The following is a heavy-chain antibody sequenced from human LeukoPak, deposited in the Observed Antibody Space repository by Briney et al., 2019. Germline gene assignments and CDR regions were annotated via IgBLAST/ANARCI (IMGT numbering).Heavy chain of an antibody. CDR1: GGSVSSGSYY. D-gene: IGHD2-2*01. J-gene: IGHJ4*02. CDR3: ARSGSRVLPAAI. CDR2: IYYSGST. Sequence: SETLSLTCTVSGGSVSSGSYYWSWIRQPPGKGMEWIGYIYYSGSTNYNPSLKSRVTISVDTSKNQFSLKLSSVTAADTAVYYCARSGSRVLPAAIWGQGTLVTVSS. V-gene: IGHV4-61*01.